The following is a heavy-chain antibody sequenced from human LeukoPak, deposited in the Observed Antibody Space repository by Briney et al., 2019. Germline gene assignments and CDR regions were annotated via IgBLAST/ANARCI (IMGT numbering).Heavy chain of an antibody. CDR3: ARGRTTYYYDSSGYPPRAPTFFDY. CDR2: IYYSGST. CDR1: GGSISSGGYY. J-gene: IGHJ4*02. Sequence: SSQTLSLTCTVSGGSISSGGYYWSWIRQHPGKGLEWIGYIYYSGSTYYNPSLKSRVTISVDTSKNQFSLKLSSVTAADTAVYYCARGRTTYYYDSSGYPPRAPTFFDYWGQGTLVTVSS. V-gene: IGHV4-31*03. D-gene: IGHD3-22*01.